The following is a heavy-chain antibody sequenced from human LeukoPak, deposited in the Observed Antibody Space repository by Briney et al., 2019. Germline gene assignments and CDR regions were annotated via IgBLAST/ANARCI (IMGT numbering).Heavy chain of an antibody. CDR1: GFTFSSYG. CDR3: ARDSNILTGYYINYYGMDV. V-gene: IGHV3-33*01. J-gene: IGHJ6*02. D-gene: IGHD3-9*01. Sequence: GRSLRLSCAASGFTFSSYGMHWVRQAPGKGLEWVAVIWYDGSNKHYADSVKGRFTISRDNSKNTLYLQMNSLRAEDTAVYYCARDSNILTGYYINYYGMDVWGQGTTVTVSS. CDR2: IWYDGSNK.